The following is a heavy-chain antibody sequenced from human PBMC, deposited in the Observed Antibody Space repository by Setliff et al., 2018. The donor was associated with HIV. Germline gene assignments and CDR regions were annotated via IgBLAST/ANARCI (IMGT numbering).Heavy chain of an antibody. D-gene: IGHD1-26*01. V-gene: IGHV1-3*03. CDR3: SRDVGVPGRGNALDY. CDR1: GYTFTTYT. J-gene: IGHJ4*02. CDR2: INAGNGNT. Sequence: ASVKVFCKTSGYTFTTYTIHWVRQAPGQRLEWMGWINAGNGNTKYSQEFQGRVTITRDTSASTVYLELSGLRSEDMAVYYCSRDVGVPGRGNALDYWGQGTQVTVSS.